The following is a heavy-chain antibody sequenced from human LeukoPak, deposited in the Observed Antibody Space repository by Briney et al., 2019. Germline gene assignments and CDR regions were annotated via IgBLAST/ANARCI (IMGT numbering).Heavy chain of an antibody. CDR3: AKDTGLLWFGESPDY. Sequence: PGGSLRLSCAASGFTFDDYAMHWVRQAPGKGLEWVSGISWNSGSIGYADSVKGRFTISRDNAKNSLYLQMNSLRAEDTALYYCAKDTGLLWFGESPDYWGQGTLVTVSS. D-gene: IGHD3-10*01. CDR2: ISWNSGSI. CDR1: GFTFDDYA. J-gene: IGHJ4*02. V-gene: IGHV3-9*01.